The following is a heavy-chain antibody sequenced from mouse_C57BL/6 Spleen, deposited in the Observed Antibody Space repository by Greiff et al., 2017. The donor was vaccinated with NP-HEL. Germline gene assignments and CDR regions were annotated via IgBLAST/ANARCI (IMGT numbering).Heavy chain of an antibody. CDR3: ASGVTTGGRDFDY. J-gene: IGHJ2*01. CDR2: INPNYGTT. CDR1: GYSFTDYN. V-gene: IGHV1-39*01. D-gene: IGHD2-2*01. Sequence: EVQLQESGPELVKPGASVKISCKASGYSFTDYNMNWVKQSNGKSLEWIGVINPNYGTTSYNQKFKGKATLTVDQSSSTAYMQLNSLTSEDSAVYYCASGVTTGGRDFDYWGQGTTLTVSS.